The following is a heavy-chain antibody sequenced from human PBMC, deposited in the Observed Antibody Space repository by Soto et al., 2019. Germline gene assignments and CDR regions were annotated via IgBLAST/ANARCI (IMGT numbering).Heavy chain of an antibody. CDR3: AREKAVAGTTFDY. J-gene: IGHJ4*02. CDR1: GFALSSYW. V-gene: IGHV3-74*01. D-gene: IGHD6-19*01. Sequence: EVQLVESGGGSVQPGGFLRLSCAVSGFALSSYWMHWVRQAPGKGLVWVSRIQSDGSSTNYADSVKGRFTISRDNAKNTLYLQMDSLRVEDTAMYYCAREKAVAGTTFDYWGQGTLVTVSS. CDR2: IQSDGSST.